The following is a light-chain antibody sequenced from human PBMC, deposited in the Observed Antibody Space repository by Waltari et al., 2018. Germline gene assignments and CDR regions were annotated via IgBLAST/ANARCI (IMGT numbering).Light chain of an antibody. Sequence: IQLTQSPSSLSASVGDRVTISCRASHDISSHLAWSQHKPGKTPTLLIYPSSTLESGVPSRFSGSGSGTEFTLTITSLQPEDFATYFCQDLHDYPVFGPGTKVDIK. CDR3: QDLHDYPV. CDR1: HDISSH. V-gene: IGKV1-9*01. J-gene: IGKJ3*01. CDR2: PSS.